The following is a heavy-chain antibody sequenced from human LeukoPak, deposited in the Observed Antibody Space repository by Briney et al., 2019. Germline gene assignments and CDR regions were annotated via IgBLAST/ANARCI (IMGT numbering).Heavy chain of an antibody. V-gene: IGHV3-9*01. CDR3: AKGGVDIVAKGDFDY. D-gene: IGHD5-12*01. Sequence: GGSLRLSCAASGFTFDDYAMHWVRQAPGKGLEWVSGISWNSGSIGYADSVKGRFTISRDNAKNSLYLQMNSLRAEDTALYYCAKGGVDIVAKGDFDYWGQGTLVTVSS. CDR1: GFTFDDYA. J-gene: IGHJ4*02. CDR2: ISWNSGSI.